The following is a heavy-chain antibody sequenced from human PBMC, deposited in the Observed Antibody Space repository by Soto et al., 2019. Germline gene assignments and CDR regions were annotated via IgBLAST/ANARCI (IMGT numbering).Heavy chain of an antibody. Sequence: SETLSLTCAVSGGSISSGGYYWSWIRQHPGKGLEWIGYIYYSGSTYYNPSLKSRVTISVDTSKNQFSLKLSSVTAADTAVYYCARTAWFGELSGEWFDPWGQGTLVTSPQ. CDR3: ARTAWFGELSGEWFDP. V-gene: IGHV4-31*11. CDR1: GGSISSGGYY. D-gene: IGHD3-10*01. CDR2: IYYSGST. J-gene: IGHJ5*02.